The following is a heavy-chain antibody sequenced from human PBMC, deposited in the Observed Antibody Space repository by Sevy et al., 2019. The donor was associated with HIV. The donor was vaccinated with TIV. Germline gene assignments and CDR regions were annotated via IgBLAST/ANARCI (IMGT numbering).Heavy chain of an antibody. CDR3: ARHLQQTRTYHYYYGMDV. V-gene: IGHV4-39*01. D-gene: IGHD6-13*01. CDR2: AHYSGST. Sequence: SETLSLTSSVSGGPISSTFSYWGWIRQPPGKGLEWIGSAHYSGSTYYNSSLKSRATISVDTSRSHFSLKLTSVTAADTAVYYCARHLQQTRTYHYYYGMDVWGQGTTVTVSS. J-gene: IGHJ6*02. CDR1: GGPISSTFSY.